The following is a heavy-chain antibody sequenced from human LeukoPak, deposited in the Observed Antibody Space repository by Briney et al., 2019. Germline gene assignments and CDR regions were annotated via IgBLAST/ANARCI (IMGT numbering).Heavy chain of an antibody. Sequence: GGSLRLSCAASGFTFSSYGMHWVRQAPGKGLEWVAVIWYDGSNKYYADSVKGRFTISRDNSKNTLYLQMNSLRAEDTAVYYCARVGLYDFWSGYPGQDAFDIWGQGTMVTVSS. CDR3: ARVGLYDFWSGYPGQDAFDI. CDR1: GFTFSSYG. V-gene: IGHV3-33*01. CDR2: IWYDGSNK. J-gene: IGHJ3*02. D-gene: IGHD3-3*01.